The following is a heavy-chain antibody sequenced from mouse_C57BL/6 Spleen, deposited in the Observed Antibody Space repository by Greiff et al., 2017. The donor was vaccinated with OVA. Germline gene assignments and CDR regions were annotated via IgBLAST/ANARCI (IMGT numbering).Heavy chain of an antibody. CDR3: ARYYGSPFDY. CDR1: GYTFTSYW. Sequence: QVQLQQPGAELVRPGSSVKLSCKASGYTFTSYWMHWVKQRPIQGLEWIGNIDPSDSETNYNQKFKDKATLTVDTSSSTAYMQLSSLTSEDSAVYYCARYYGSPFDYWGQGTTLTVSS. CDR2: IDPSDSET. J-gene: IGHJ2*01. D-gene: IGHD1-1*01. V-gene: IGHV1-52*01.